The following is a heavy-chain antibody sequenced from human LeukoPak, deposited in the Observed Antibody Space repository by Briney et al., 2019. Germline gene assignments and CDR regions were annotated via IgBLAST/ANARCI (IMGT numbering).Heavy chain of an antibody. Sequence: PSETLSLTCTVSGGSISSGDYYWSWIRQPPGKGLEWIGYIYYSGSTYYNPSLKSRVTISVDTSKNQFSLKLSSVTAADTAVYYCARDGHPLGMDVWGQGTTVTVSS. CDR2: IYYSGST. CDR3: ARDGHPLGMDV. V-gene: IGHV4-30-4*01. CDR1: GGSISSGDYY. J-gene: IGHJ6*02.